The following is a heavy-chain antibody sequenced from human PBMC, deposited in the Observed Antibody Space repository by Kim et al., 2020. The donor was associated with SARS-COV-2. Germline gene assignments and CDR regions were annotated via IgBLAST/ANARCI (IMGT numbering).Heavy chain of an antibody. D-gene: IGHD3-10*01. V-gene: IGHV4-39*07. CDR1: GGSISSSTYY. J-gene: IGHJ6*02. CDR2: IYYSGST. CDR3: GRDNRSPLLWFGESGYYHYGMDV. Sequence: SETLSLTCTVSGGSISSSTYYWGWIRQPPWKGLEWIGTIYYSGSTYYNPSLKSRVTVSVDTSKNQFSLKLSSVTAADTAVYYCGRDNRSPLLWFGESGYYHYGMDVWGQGTTVTVSS.